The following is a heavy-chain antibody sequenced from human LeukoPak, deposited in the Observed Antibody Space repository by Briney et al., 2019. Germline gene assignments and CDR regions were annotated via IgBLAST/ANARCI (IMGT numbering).Heavy chain of an antibody. Sequence: SETLSLTCIVSGGSISSSIYYWGWIRQPPGKGVVWIGSIYYSGSTYYNPSLKSRVTISVDTYKNQFSLKLSSVTAADTAVYYCARPSDILTGYYAFDYWGQGTLVTVSS. CDR1: GGSISSSIYY. CDR2: IYYSGST. CDR3: ARPSDILTGYYAFDY. V-gene: IGHV4-39*01. D-gene: IGHD3-9*01. J-gene: IGHJ4*02.